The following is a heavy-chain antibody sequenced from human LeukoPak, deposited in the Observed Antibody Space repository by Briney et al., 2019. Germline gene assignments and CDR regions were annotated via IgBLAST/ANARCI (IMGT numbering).Heavy chain of an antibody. V-gene: IGHV3-23*01. J-gene: IGHJ3*02. CDR3: AKSLRGLLREAFDI. D-gene: IGHD2-21*02. CDR2: ISGSGGST. CDR1: GFTFSSYA. Sequence: GGSLRLSCAAPGFTFSSYAMSWVRQAPGKGLEWVSAISGSGGSTYYADSVKGRFTISRDNSKNTLYLQMNSPRAEDTAVYYCAKSLRGLLREAFDIWGQGTMVTVSS.